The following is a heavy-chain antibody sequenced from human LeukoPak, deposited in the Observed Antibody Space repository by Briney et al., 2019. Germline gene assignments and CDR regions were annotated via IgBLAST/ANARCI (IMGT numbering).Heavy chain of an antibody. V-gene: IGHV3-30*18. J-gene: IGHJ3*02. Sequence: PGGSLRLSCAASGFTFSSYGMHWVRQAPGKGLEWVAVISYDGSNKYYADSVKGRFTISRDNSKNTLHLQMNSLRAEDTAVYYCAKDLTYTAAAEAFDIWGQGTMVTVSS. CDR2: ISYDGSNK. D-gene: IGHD6-13*01. CDR3: AKDLTYTAAAEAFDI. CDR1: GFTFSSYG.